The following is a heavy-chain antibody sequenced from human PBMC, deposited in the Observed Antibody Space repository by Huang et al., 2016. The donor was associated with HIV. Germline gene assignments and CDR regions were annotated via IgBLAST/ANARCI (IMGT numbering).Heavy chain of an antibody. D-gene: IGHD3-10*01. Sequence: QLLLQESGPGLVKPSEALALTCAVSGGSIRSSDYHWGWIRQPPGKGLEWIGSSYYKGSTHYSPSRKSRVTIAVDTSKILFFLNLTSMTAADTAVYYCARHREGPVAYYSGWGSHLNYMDVLGRGRTVVVSS. CDR1: GGSIRSSDYH. CDR2: SYYKGST. J-gene: IGHJ6*03. V-gene: IGHV4-39*01. CDR3: ARHREGPVAYYSGWGSHLNYMDV.